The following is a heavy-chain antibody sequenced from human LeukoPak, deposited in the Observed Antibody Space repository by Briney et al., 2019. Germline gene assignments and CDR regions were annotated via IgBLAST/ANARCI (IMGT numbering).Heavy chain of an antibody. V-gene: IGHV1-69*13. CDR2: IIPVFGTA. D-gene: IGHD6-19*01. J-gene: IGHJ5*02. Sequence: ASVKVSCKASGGTFSSYAISWVRQAPGQGLEWMGGIIPVFGTANYAQKFQGRVTITADESTSTAYMELSSLRSEDTAVYYCARDRQWLTDNWFDPWGQGTLVTVSS. CDR1: GGTFSSYA. CDR3: ARDRQWLTDNWFDP.